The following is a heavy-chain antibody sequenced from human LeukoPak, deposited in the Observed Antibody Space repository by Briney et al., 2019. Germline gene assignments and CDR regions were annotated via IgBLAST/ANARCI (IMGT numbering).Heavy chain of an antibody. J-gene: IGHJ4*02. CDR2: INPNSGGT. V-gene: IGHV1-2*02. CDR3: ARGRVGDRNYFDY. CDR1: GYTFTGYY. Sequence: ASVKVSCTASGYTFTGYYMHWVRQAPGQGLEWMGWINPNSGGTNYAQKFQGRVTMTRDTSISTAYMELSRLRSDDTAVYYCARGRVGDRNYFDYWGQGTLVTVSS. D-gene: IGHD1-26*01.